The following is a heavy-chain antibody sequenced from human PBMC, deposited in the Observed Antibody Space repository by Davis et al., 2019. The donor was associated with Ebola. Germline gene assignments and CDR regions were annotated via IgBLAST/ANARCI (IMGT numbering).Heavy chain of an antibody. J-gene: IGHJ4*02. CDR1: GFTFSNSA. CDR3: ARDPTLTSGDHPDY. V-gene: IGHV3-23*01. Sequence: PGGSLRLSCAASGFTFSNSAMNWVRQAPGRGLEWLSGIFNTGFRTVYADSVRGRFAISRDNAKNSLYLQMNSLRAEDTAIYYCARDPTLTSGDHPDYWGQGTLVTVSS. CDR2: IFNTGFRT. D-gene: IGHD4-17*01.